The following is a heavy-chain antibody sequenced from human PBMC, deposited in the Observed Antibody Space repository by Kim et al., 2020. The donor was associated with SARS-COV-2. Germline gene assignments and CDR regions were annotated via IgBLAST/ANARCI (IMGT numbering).Heavy chain of an antibody. Sequence: GGSLRLSCAASGFTFSSYWMHWVRQAPGKGLVWVSRINSDGSSTSYADSVKGRFTISRDNAKNTLYLQMNSLRAEDTAVYYCARGPRYIVVVVAAEADYWGQGTLVTVSS. CDR1: GFTFSSYW. V-gene: IGHV3-74*01. CDR2: INSDGSST. CDR3: ARGPRYIVVVVAAEADY. D-gene: IGHD2-15*01. J-gene: IGHJ4*02.